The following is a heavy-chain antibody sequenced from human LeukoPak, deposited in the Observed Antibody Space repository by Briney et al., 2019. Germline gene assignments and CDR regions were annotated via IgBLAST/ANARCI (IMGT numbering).Heavy chain of an antibody. Sequence: GGSLRLSCVASGFTFSKYTMSWVRQAPGKGLEWVSGIYGGGSGSTFYAESVKGRFTISRDNSKNTLYLQMNSLRAEDTAVYYCAKDAEVDPHYFDYWGQGTLVTVSS. CDR1: GFTFSKYT. V-gene: IGHV3-23*01. CDR2: IYGGGSGST. J-gene: IGHJ4*02. CDR3: AKDAEVDPHYFDY.